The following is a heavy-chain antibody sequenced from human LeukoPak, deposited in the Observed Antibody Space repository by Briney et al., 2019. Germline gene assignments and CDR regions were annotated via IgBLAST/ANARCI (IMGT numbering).Heavy chain of an antibody. J-gene: IGHJ6*03. D-gene: IGHD1-1*01. CDR3: ASRPEDVFSSRRLPPHYYYMDV. Sequence: GASVKVSCKASGYTFTDYYIHWVRQAPGQGLEWMGWISPNSGGTNYAQKFQGRVTMTRDTSISTAYMELSSLRSEDTAVYYCASRPEDVFSSRRLPPHYYYMDVWGKGTTVTVSS. CDR1: GYTFTDYY. CDR2: ISPNSGGT. V-gene: IGHV1-2*02.